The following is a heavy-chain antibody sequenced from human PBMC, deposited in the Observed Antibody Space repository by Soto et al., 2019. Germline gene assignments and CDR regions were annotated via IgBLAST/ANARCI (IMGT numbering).Heavy chain of an antibody. D-gene: IGHD3-10*01. CDR2: INPNSGGT. V-gene: IGHV1-2*04. CDR1: GYTFTGYY. Sequence: GASVKLSCKASGYTFTGYYMHWVRQAPGQGLEWMGWINPNSGGTNYAQKFQGWVTMTRDTSISTAYMELSRLRSDHTGVYYCARGKTYYGSGSSYHRVVESYYYYYGMGVCGQGTTVTVS. J-gene: IGHJ6*02. CDR3: ARGKTYYGSGSSYHRVVESYYYYYGMGV.